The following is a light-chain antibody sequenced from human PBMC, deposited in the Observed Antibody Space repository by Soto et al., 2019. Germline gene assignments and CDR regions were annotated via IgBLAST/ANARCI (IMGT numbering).Light chain of an antibody. CDR3: QQAYSCPIT. CDR1: QDIAGY. J-gene: IGKJ5*01. V-gene: IGKV1D-12*01. Sequence: IEETQKTRSLSASVGDRVTITCRASQDIAGYLAWYQHKPGRAPELLIHAASRLQSGVPSRFSGSGSGTDFTLTINSLQPEDFATYYCQQAYSCPITFGQVARLEIK. CDR2: AAS.